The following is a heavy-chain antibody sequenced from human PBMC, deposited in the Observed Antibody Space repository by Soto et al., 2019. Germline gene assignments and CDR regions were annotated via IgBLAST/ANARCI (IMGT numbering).Heavy chain of an antibody. CDR2: IIPIFGTA. V-gene: IGHV1-69*13. Sequence: ASVKVSCKASGGTFSSYAISWVRQAPGQGLEWMGGIIPIFGTANYAQKFQGRVTITADESTSTAYMELSSLRSEDTAVYYCARAGSERLRLPASLDYWGQGTLLTVSS. J-gene: IGHJ4*02. CDR1: GGTFSSYA. CDR3: ARAGSERLRLPASLDY. D-gene: IGHD5-12*01.